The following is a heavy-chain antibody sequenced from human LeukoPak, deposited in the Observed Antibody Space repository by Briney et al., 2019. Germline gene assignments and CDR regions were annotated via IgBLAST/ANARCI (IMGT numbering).Heavy chain of an antibody. CDR3: ARGPDPNDRIAAAGTWLAWGKTFDY. V-gene: IGHV4-34*01. D-gene: IGHD6-13*01. Sequence: SETLSLTCAVYGGSFSGYYWSWIRQPPGKGLEWIGEINHSGSTNYNPSLKSRVTISVDTSKNQFSLKLSSVTAADTAVYYCARGPDPNDRIAAAGTWLAWGKTFDYWGQGTLVTVSS. J-gene: IGHJ4*02. CDR1: GGSFSGYY. CDR2: INHSGST.